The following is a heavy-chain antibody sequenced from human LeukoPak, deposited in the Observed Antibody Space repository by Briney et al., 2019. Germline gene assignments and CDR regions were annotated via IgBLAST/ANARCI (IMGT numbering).Heavy chain of an antibody. J-gene: IGHJ4*02. V-gene: IGHV3-74*01. Sequence: GGSLRLSCAASGFTFNRHWMHWVRQAPGKGLVWVSRIDSHGTSTIDADSVQGRFTVSRDNSKNTLYLQMNSLRVEDTAVYYCVREGYGPGNYPFDYWGQGTLVTVSS. CDR3: VREGYGPGNYPFDY. CDR2: IDSHGTST. D-gene: IGHD3-10*01. CDR1: GFTFNRHW.